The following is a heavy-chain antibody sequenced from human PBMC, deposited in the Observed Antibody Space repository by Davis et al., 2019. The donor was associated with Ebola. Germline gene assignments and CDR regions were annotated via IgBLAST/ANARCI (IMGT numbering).Heavy chain of an antibody. CDR2: IRTYDGNT. Sequence: ASVKVSCKASGYTFDNYGITWVRQAPGQGLEWLGWIRTYDGNTNYAQKLQDRVTMTTDTSTTTVFMELRSLRSDDTAVYWCARGEGAPDYWGQGTLVTVSS. D-gene: IGHD1-26*01. CDR3: ARGEGAPDY. J-gene: IGHJ4*02. CDR1: GYTFDNYG. V-gene: IGHV1-18*04.